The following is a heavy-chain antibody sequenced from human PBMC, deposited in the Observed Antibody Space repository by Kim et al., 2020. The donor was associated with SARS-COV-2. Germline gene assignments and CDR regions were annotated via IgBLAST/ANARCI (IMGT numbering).Heavy chain of an antibody. CDR3: ARDLYYYGSGSAFDY. J-gene: IGHJ4*02. CDR2: IWYDGSNK. D-gene: IGHD3-10*01. V-gene: IGHV3-33*01. Sequence: GGSLRLSCAASGFTFSSYGMHWVRQAPGKGLEWVAVIWYDGSNKYYADSVKGRFTISRDNSKNTLYLQMNSLRAEDTAVYYCARDLYYYGSGSAFDYWGQGTLVTVSS. CDR1: GFTFSSYG.